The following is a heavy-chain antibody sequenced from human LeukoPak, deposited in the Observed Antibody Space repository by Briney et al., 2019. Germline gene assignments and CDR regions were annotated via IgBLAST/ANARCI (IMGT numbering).Heavy chain of an antibody. Sequence: GSLRLSCAASGFTFSSYAMSWVRQPPGKGLEWIGSIYYSGSTYYNPSLKSRVTISVDTSKNQFSLKLSSVTAADTAVYYCARHRSSYDILTGYYGYYYMDVWGKGTTVTISS. CDR3: ARHRSSYDILTGYYGYYYMDV. CDR2: IYYSGST. V-gene: IGHV4-39*01. CDR1: GFTFSSYA. J-gene: IGHJ6*03. D-gene: IGHD3-9*01.